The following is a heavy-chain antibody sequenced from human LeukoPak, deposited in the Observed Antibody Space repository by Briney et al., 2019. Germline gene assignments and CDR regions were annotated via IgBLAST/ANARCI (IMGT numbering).Heavy chain of an antibody. CDR2: IIPIFDTA. Sequence: ASVKVSCKASGGTFSGYAISWVRQAPGQGLEWMGGIIPIFDTANYAQKFQGRVTITADKSTSIAYMELSSLRSEDTAVYYCARAASYYDRTGSRDAFDIWGQGTMVTVSS. V-gene: IGHV1-69*06. CDR1: GGTFSGYA. J-gene: IGHJ3*02. D-gene: IGHD3-22*01. CDR3: ARAASYYDRTGSRDAFDI.